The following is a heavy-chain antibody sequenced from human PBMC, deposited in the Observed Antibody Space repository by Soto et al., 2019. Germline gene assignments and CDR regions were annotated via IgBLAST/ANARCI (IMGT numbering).Heavy chain of an antibody. J-gene: IGHJ4*01. V-gene: IGHV1-8*01. CDR3: ARERGYYMLTGDSHLDY. Sequence: QVPLVQSGAEVKQPGASVKVSCKASGYTFTSYDINWVRQATGQGLEWMGWRNPNSGNTGYAQKFQGRVTMTRTTALTTAYMDLSSLRSADTAVYYCARERGYYMLTGDSHLDYWDRGPLVTVSS. D-gene: IGHD3-9*01. CDR2: RNPNSGNT. CDR1: GYTFTSYD.